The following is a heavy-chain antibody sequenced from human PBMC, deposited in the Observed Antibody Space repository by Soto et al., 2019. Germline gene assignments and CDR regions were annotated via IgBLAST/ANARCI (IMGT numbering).Heavy chain of an antibody. J-gene: IGHJ3*02. CDR1: GFTFSSYW. CDR2: IKQDGSEK. D-gene: IGHD6-19*01. V-gene: IGHV3-7*01. Sequence: PGGSLRLSCAASGFTFSSYWMSWVRQAPGKGLEWVANIKQDGSEKYYVDSVKGRFTISRDNAKNSLYLQMNSLRAEDTAVYYCARDRSSGWYGLADAFDIWGQGTMVTVSS. CDR3: ARDRSSGWYGLADAFDI.